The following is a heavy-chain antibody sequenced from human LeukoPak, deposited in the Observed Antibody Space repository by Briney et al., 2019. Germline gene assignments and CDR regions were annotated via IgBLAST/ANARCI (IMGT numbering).Heavy chain of an antibody. CDR3: ARMAAAWNNWFDP. J-gene: IGHJ5*02. CDR1: GYSFTSYW. D-gene: IGHD6-13*01. CDR2: IYPGDSDT. Sequence: GESLKISCKGPGYSFTSYWIGWVRQMPGKGLEWMGIIYPGDSDTRYSPSFQGQVTISADKSISTAYLQWSSLKASDTAMYYCARMAAAWNNWFDPWGQGTLVTASS. V-gene: IGHV5-51*01.